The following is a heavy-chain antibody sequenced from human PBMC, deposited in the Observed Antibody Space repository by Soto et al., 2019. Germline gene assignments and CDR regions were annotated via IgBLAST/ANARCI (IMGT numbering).Heavy chain of an antibody. Sequence: QVQLAESGGGVVQPGRSLRLSCATSGFVSNDYDIHWVRQAPGKGLAWLASISYDGSNKYYADSVKGRFTISRDNSKNTLSLQINSLGPEDTAVYYCSRGIKGGLDAWGPGTLVTVSS. V-gene: IGHV3-30*03. D-gene: IGHD2-21*01. CDR3: SRGIKGGLDA. J-gene: IGHJ5*02. CDR2: ISYDGSNK. CDR1: GFVSNDYD.